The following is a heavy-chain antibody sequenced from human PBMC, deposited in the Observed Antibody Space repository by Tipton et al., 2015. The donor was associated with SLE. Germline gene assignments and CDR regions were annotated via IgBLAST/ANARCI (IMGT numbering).Heavy chain of an antibody. D-gene: IGHD1-26*01. Sequence: TLSLTCAVYGGSFSGYYWSWIRQPPGKGLEWIGEINHSGSTNYNPSLKSRVTISVDTSKNQFSLKLSSVTAADTAVYYCARGRSGSYSYYYMDVWGKGTTVTVSS. J-gene: IGHJ6*03. CDR3: ARGRSGSYSYYYMDV. CDR2: INHSGST. V-gene: IGHV4-34*01. CDR1: GGSFSGYY.